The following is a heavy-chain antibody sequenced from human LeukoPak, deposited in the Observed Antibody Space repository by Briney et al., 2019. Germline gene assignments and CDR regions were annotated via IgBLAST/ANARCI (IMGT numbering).Heavy chain of an antibody. CDR2: IIPILGIA. CDR3: ARAGLDGYNFDY. D-gene: IGHD5-24*01. Sequence: GASVKVSCKASGGTFISYTISWVRQAPGQGLEWMGRIIPILGIAKYAQKFRGRVTITADKSTSTAYMELSSLRSEDTAVYYCARAGLDGYNFDYWGQGTLVTVSS. J-gene: IGHJ4*02. CDR1: GGTFISYT. V-gene: IGHV1-69*02.